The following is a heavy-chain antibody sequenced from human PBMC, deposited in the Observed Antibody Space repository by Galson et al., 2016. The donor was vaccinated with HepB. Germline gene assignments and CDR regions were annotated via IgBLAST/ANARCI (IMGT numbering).Heavy chain of an antibody. V-gene: IGHV4-39*01. CDR3: ARAAGHEYYFYGMEV. Sequence: SETLSLTCAVSGGSITSADNNWGWIRQHPGKGLEWIGNIYYTGSTYYNPSLESRLSMSVDTSKNQFALTLTSVTAADTAVYYCARAAGHEYYFYGMEVWGQGTTVTVSS. CDR2: IYYTGST. D-gene: IGHD6-13*01. CDR1: GGSITSADNN. J-gene: IGHJ6*02.